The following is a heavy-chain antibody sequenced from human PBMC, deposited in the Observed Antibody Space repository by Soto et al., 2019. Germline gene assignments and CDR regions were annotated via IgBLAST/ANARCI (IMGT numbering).Heavy chain of an antibody. CDR1: GFTFSDYA. CDR2: ISGSGGNT. D-gene: IGHD3-3*01. J-gene: IGHJ5*02. Sequence: EVQLLESGGGLVQPGGSLRLSCAASGFTFSDYAMNWVRQTPGKRLEWVSAISGSGGNTYYADSVKGRFTISRDNSKKILYLQMNSLRAEDTAVYYCANGRFLEWLLPDNWFDPWGQGALVTVSS. V-gene: IGHV3-23*01. CDR3: ANGRFLEWLLPDNWFDP.